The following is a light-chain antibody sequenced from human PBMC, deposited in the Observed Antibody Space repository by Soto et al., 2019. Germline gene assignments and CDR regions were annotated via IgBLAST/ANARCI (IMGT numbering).Light chain of an antibody. Sequence: EIVLTQSPGTLSLSPGERATIYCRASQSVSSSYLAWYQQKPGQAPRLLIYGASSRSIGIPDRFSGSGSGTDFTLTISRLEPEDFAVYYCQQYGSSPLWTFGQGTKVDI. J-gene: IGKJ1*01. V-gene: IGKV3-20*01. CDR3: QQYGSSPLWT. CDR1: QSVSSSY. CDR2: GAS.